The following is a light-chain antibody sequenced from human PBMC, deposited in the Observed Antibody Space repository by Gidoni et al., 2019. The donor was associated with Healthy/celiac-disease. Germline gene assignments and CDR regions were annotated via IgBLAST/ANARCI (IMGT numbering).Light chain of an antibody. V-gene: IGLV2-8*01. CDR2: EVT. CDR1: SSDVGGYNY. CDR3: SSYAGSNTFV. J-gene: IGLJ1*01. Sequence: QSALPPPPSASGSPGQSVTISCTGTSSDVGGYNYVSWYQQHPGKAPKLMIYEVTKRPSGVPDRFSGSKSGNTASLTVAGLQAEDEADYYCSSYAGSNTFVFGTGTKVTVL.